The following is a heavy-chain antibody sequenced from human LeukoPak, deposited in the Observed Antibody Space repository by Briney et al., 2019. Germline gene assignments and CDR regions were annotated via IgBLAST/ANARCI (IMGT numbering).Heavy chain of an antibody. D-gene: IGHD6-19*01. CDR1: GYTFTGYY. V-gene: IGHV1-2*02. CDR3: ARYSSDWYFDL. CDR2: INPNSGGT. Sequence: ASVKVSCKTFGYTFTGYYMHWVRQAPGQGLEWMGWINPNSGGTNYAQKFQGRVTMTRDTSISTAYMELTRLRSDDTAGYYCARYSSDWYFDLWGRGTLVSVSS. J-gene: IGHJ2*01.